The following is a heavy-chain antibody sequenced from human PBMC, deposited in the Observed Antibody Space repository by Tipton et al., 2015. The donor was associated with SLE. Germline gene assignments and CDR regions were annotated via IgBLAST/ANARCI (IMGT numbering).Heavy chain of an antibody. Sequence: SLRLSCEASGFNFDDYVMHWVRQAPGKGLEWVSGINWNSDTMGYADSVKGRFTISRDNAKNSLHLQMNSLRAEDTAVYYCARGGWYFDLWGRGTLVTVSS. CDR3: ARGGWYFDL. V-gene: IGHV3-9*01. D-gene: IGHD3-16*01. J-gene: IGHJ2*01. CDR1: GFNFDDYV. CDR2: INWNSDTM.